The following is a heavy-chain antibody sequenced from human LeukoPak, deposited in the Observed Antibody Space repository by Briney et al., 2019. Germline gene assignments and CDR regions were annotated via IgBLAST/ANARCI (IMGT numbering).Heavy chain of an antibody. Sequence: TGGSLRLSCVASGFTFSNYGMSWVRQAPGKGLEWVGRTRNKANSYTTEYAASVKGRFTISRDDSKNSLHLQMNSLKTEDTAVYYCVRLRYSSGWYEDYWGQGTLVTVSS. J-gene: IGHJ4*02. CDR1: GFTFSNYG. CDR3: VRLRYSSGWYEDY. CDR2: TRNKANSYTT. D-gene: IGHD6-19*01. V-gene: IGHV3-72*01.